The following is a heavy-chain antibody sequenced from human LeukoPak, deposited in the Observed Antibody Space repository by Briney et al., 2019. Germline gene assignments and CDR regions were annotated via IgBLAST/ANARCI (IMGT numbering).Heavy chain of an antibody. CDR2: INSDGSST. CDR3: ARPETGKRDGISSGWYPLGY. D-gene: IGHD6-19*01. CDR1: GFTFSSYW. J-gene: IGHJ4*02. Sequence: GGSLRLSCAASGFTFSSYWMHWVRQAPGKGLVWVSRINSDGSSTSYTDSVKGRFTISRDNAKNTLYLQMNSLRAEDTAVYYCARPETGKRDGISSGWYPLGYWGQGTLVTVSS. V-gene: IGHV3-74*01.